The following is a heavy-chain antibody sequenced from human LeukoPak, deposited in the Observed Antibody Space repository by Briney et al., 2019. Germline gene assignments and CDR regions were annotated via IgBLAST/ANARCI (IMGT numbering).Heavy chain of an antibody. CDR1: GFTFSSHA. V-gene: IGHV3-64*01. CDR2: ISSNGGST. CDR3: ARQASSGWYDY. Sequence: GGSLRLSCAASGFTFSSHAMHWVRQAPGKGLEYVSAISSNGGSTYYANSVKGRFTISRDNSKNTLYLQMGSLRAEDMAVYYCARQASSGWYDYWGQGTLVTVSS. J-gene: IGHJ4*02. D-gene: IGHD6-19*01.